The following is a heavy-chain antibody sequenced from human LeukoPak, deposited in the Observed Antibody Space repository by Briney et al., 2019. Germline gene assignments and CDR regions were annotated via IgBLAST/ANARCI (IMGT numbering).Heavy chain of an antibody. J-gene: IGHJ4*02. CDR2: IYYSGTT. Sequence: SETLSLTCTVSGDSISSSSYSWGWIRQPPGKGLEWIGSIYYSGTTYYNPSLKSRVTISVDTSKIQFSLKLSSVAATDTAVYFCARLRFDFWSGYTHPYFDYWGQGTLVTVSS. V-gene: IGHV4-39*01. D-gene: IGHD3-3*01. CDR1: GDSISSSSYS. CDR3: ARLRFDFWSGYTHPYFDY.